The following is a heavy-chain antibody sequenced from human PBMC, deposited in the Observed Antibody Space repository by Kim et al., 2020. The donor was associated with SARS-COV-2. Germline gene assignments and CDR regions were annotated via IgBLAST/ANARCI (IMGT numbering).Heavy chain of an antibody. CDR2: IYHSGST. Sequence: SETLSLTCAVSGGSISSSNWWSWVRQPPGKGLEWIGEIYHSGSTNYNPSLKSRVTISVDKSKNQFSLKLSSVTAADTAVYYCARNIVVVPAAMGWSDLDYYYYGMDVWGQGSTVTVSS. J-gene: IGHJ6*02. D-gene: IGHD2-2*01. V-gene: IGHV4-4*02. CDR1: GGSISSSNW. CDR3: ARNIVVVPAAMGWSDLDYYYYGMDV.